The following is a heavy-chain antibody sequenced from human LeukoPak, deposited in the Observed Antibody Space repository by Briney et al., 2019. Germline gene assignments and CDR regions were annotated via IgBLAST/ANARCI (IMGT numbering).Heavy chain of an antibody. V-gene: IGHV3-21*01. J-gene: IGHJ4*02. CDR3: ARVDPPDY. CDR2: ISSSSSYI. Sequence: GGSLRLSCAASGFAFSGYGMHWVRQAPGKGLEWVSSISSSSSYIYYADSVKGRFTISRDNAKNSLYLQMNSLRAEDTAVYYCARVDPPDYWGQGTLVTVSS. CDR1: GFAFSGYG.